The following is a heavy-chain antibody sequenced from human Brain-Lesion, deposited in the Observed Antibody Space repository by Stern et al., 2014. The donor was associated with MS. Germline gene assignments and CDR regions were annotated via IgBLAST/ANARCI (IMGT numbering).Heavy chain of an antibody. Sequence: VQLMQSGAEVKKPGASVKVSCKASGYTFIRYAMQWVRPAPGQRLEWMGRVNGVDDKTKYSHKFQGRVTITRDTSANTVYMELSSLRSEDTAVYYCARDDHRDSSGHYAPFDYWGQGTRVTVSS. CDR3: ARDDHRDSSGHYAPFDY. J-gene: IGHJ4*02. D-gene: IGHD3-22*01. V-gene: IGHV1-3*01. CDR2: VNGVDDKT. CDR1: GYTFIRYA.